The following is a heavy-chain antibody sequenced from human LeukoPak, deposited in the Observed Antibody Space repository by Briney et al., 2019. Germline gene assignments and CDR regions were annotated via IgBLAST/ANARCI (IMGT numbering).Heavy chain of an antibody. CDR2: ISAYYGNT. J-gene: IGHJ6*04. V-gene: IGHV1-18*04. D-gene: IGHD3-9*01. CDR3: ARDGNFDWLLEALRYYYYGMDV. Sequence: ASVNVSCKASGYTFTSYGISWVRQAPGQGLEWMGWISAYYGNTNYAQKLQGRVTMTPDTSTSTAYMELRSLRSDDTAVYYCARDGNFDWLLEALRYYYYGMDVWGKGTTVTVSS. CDR1: GYTFTSYG.